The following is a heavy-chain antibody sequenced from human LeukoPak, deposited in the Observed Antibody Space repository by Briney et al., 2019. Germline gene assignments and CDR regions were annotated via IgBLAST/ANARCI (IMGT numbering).Heavy chain of an antibody. Sequence: PSETLSLTCTVSGGSISSYYWSWIRQPPGKGLEWIGYIYYSGSTNCNPSLKSRVTISVDTSKNQFSLKLSSVTAADTAVYYCATGETFGMDVWGQGTTVTVSS. CDR3: ATGETFGMDV. V-gene: IGHV4-59*01. CDR2: IYYSGST. D-gene: IGHD1-26*01. J-gene: IGHJ6*02. CDR1: GGSISSYY.